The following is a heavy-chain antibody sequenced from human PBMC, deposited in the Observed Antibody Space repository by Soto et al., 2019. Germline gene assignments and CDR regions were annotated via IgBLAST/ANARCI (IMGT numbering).Heavy chain of an antibody. D-gene: IGHD1-26*01. CDR1: GGSFSGYY. CDR3: ARTFAGATNRVDP. Sequence: SETLSLTCAVYGGSFSGYYWSWIRQPPGKGLEWIGEINHSGSTNYNPSLKSRVTISVDTSKNQFSLKLSSVTAADTAVYYCARTFAGATNRVDPWGQGTLVTVSS. V-gene: IGHV4-34*01. J-gene: IGHJ5*02. CDR2: INHSGST.